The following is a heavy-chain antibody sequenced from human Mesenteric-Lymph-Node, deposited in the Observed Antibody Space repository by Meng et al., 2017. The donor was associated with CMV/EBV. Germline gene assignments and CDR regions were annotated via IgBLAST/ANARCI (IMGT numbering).Heavy chain of an antibody. CDR1: GYTYTKHG. Sequence: VESGAVVESPGALLQVSCKTSGYTYTKHGITGVRPSPGGRREGLGGIIDYNRKTQYAAKLQGRLTMTTDASTNPSYMELSSLTSDDTAIYFCASADGIFAGYFVDYWGQGTLVTVSS. V-gene: IGHV1-18*01. D-gene: IGHD3-3*02. CDR3: ASADGIFAGYFVDY. J-gene: IGHJ4*02. CDR2: IIDYNRKT.